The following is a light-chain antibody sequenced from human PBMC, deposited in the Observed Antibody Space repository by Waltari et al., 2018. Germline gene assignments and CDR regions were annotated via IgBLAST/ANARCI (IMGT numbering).Light chain of an antibody. CDR2: WAS. CDR1: RSVLYSATNKIY. Sequence: DIVMTQSPESLALSLGERATINCKSSRSVLYSATNKIYLAWFQQKPGQPPRLLISWASNRESGVSDRFSGSGSGTEFTLTITNLQAEDVAVYYCQQYYETPWKFGQGTKVEIK. J-gene: IGKJ1*01. V-gene: IGKV4-1*01. CDR3: QQYYETPWK.